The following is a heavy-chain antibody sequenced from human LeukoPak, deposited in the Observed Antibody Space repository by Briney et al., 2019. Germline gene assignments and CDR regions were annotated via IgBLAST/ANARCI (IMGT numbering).Heavy chain of an antibody. CDR2: INHSVST. Sequence: PSETLSLTCAVYLGSFSGYYWSWIRQPPQTGLEWIGEINHSVSTNYNPSHKSRVTISVYTSKNQFSLKLSSVTAADTAVYYCASYGESGMDVWGQGTTVTVSS. J-gene: IGHJ6*02. CDR3: ASYGESGMDV. D-gene: IGHD4-17*01. V-gene: IGHV4-34*01. CDR1: LGSFSGYY.